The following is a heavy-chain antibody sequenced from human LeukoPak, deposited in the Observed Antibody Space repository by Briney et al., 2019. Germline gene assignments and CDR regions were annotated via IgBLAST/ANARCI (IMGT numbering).Heavy chain of an antibody. V-gene: IGHV3-21*01. CDR2: ISSGSTYM. J-gene: IGHJ3*02. CDR3: GRVGGRSKAATGDAFDI. CDR1: GFTFSSYS. Sequence: PGGSLRLSCAASGFTFSSYSMNWVRQAPGKGLEWVSSISSGSTYMYYADSVKGRFTISRDNAQNSMYLQMNSLRAEDTAVYYCGRVGGRSKAATGDAFDIWGQGTMVTVSS. D-gene: IGHD6-6*01.